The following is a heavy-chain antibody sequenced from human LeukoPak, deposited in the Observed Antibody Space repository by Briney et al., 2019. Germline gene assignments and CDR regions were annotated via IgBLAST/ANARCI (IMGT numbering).Heavy chain of an antibody. CDR3: ARDSSGYYYPDAFDI. J-gene: IGHJ3*02. V-gene: IGHV3-7*04. CDR2: IKQDGSKK. D-gene: IGHD3-22*01. Sequence: PGGSLRLSCAASGSTFSSYWMSWVRQAPGKGLEWVANIKQDGSKKYYVDSVKGRFTIPRDNAKNSLYLQMNSLRAEDTAVYYCARDSSGYYYPDAFDIWGQGTMVTVSS. CDR1: GSTFSSYW.